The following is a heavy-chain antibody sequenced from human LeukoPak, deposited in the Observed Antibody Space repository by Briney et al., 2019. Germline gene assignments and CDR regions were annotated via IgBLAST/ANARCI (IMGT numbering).Heavy chain of an antibody. J-gene: IGHJ4*02. CDR2: INGSGGST. D-gene: IGHD2-2*01. CDR1: GFTFSSYA. V-gene: IGHV3-23*01. Sequence: PGGSLRLSCAASGFTFSSYAMSWVRQAPGKGLEWVSAINGSGGSTYYAGSVKGRFTISRDNSKNTLYLQMNSLRAEDTAVYYCAPPAASLFDYWGQGTLVTVSS. CDR3: APPAASLFDY.